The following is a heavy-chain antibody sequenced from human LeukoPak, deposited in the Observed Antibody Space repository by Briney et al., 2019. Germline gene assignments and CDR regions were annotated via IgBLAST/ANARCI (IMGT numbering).Heavy chain of an antibody. J-gene: IGHJ5*02. D-gene: IGHD2-2*02. V-gene: IGHV4-34*01. Sequence: SSETLSLTCAVYGGSFSGYYWSWIRQPPGKGLEWIGEINHSGSTNYHPSPKSRVTISVDTSKNQFSLKLSSVTAADTAVYYCAIVVPAAIRGVSNWFDPWGQGTLVTVSS. CDR1: GGSFSGYY. CDR3: AIVVPAAIRGVSNWFDP. CDR2: INHSGST.